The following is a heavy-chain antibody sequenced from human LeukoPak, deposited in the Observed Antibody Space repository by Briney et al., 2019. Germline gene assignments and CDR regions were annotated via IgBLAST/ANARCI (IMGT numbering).Heavy chain of an antibody. Sequence: GASVKVSCKASGYTFTSYGISWVRQAPGQGLEWMGWISAYNGNTNYAQKLQGRVTMTTDTSTSTAYMELRSLRSDDTAVYYCARVLYPYYDSSGYYCWGQGTLVTVSS. CDR1: GYTFTSYG. CDR2: ISAYNGNT. CDR3: ARVLYPYYDSSGYYC. V-gene: IGHV1-18*01. D-gene: IGHD3-22*01. J-gene: IGHJ4*02.